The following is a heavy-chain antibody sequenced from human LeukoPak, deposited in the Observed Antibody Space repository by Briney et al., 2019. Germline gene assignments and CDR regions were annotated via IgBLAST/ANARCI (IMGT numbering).Heavy chain of an antibody. V-gene: IGHV3-23*01. J-gene: IGHJ4*02. CDR3: AKARDGFGVDTIDY. CDR1: GFTFNRYA. CDR2: ISGSGGNT. Sequence: GGSLRLSCAASGFTFNRYAMTWVRQAPGKGLEWVSAISGSGGNTYYADSVKGRFTISRDSSRNTVYLQMSNLRAEDTAIYYCAKARDGFGVDTIDYWGQGTLVTVSS. D-gene: IGHD3-3*01.